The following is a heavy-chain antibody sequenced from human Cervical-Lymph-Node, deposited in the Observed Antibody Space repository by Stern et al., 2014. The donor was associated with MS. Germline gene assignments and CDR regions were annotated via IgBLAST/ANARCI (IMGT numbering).Heavy chain of an antibody. CDR2: MNPDSGDT. Sequence: EHLVESGAEVRKPGASVKVSCKASGYTFTSDDINWVRQAPGQGLEWMGWMNPDSGDTGFAQKFQGRVTMTRDTSITTAFMELSNLRSDDTAVYYCTKAWDSWGPGTLIIVSS. CDR3: TKAWDS. V-gene: IGHV1-8*01. J-gene: IGHJ5*01. CDR1: GYTFTSDD.